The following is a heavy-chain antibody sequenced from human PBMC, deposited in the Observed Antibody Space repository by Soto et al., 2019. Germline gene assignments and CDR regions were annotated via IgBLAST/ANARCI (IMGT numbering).Heavy chain of an antibody. V-gene: IGHV3-23*01. D-gene: IGHD3-3*01. CDR3: ATAYTIFGVVLRYYMDV. CDR2: ISGSGGST. J-gene: IGHJ6*03. Sequence: EVQLLESGGGLVQPGGSLRLSCAASGFTFSSYAMSWVRQAPGKGLEWVSAISGSGGSTYYADSVKGRFTISRDNSKNTLYLQMNSLRAEDTAVYYCATAYTIFGVVLRYYMDVWGKGTTVTVSS. CDR1: GFTFSSYA.